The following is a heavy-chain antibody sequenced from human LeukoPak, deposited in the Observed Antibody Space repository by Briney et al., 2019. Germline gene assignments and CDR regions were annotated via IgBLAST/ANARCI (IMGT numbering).Heavy chain of an antibody. D-gene: IGHD6-13*01. J-gene: IGHJ4*02. CDR3: AKDIAAAGVIDY. V-gene: IGHV3-48*01. CDR1: GFTFSSYS. CDR2: ISSSSSSTI. Sequence: PGGSLRLSCAASGFTFSSYSMNWVRQAPGKGLEWVSYISSSSSSTIYYADSVKGRFTISRDNSKNTLYLQMNSLRAEDTAVYYCAKDIAAAGVIDYWGQGTLVTVSS.